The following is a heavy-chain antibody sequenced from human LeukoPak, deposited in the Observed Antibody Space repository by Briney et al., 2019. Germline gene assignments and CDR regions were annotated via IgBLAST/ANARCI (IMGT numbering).Heavy chain of an antibody. CDR3: ARTSIRGSSSSWLV. V-gene: IGHV4-39*07. CDR1: GGPISSSSYY. Sequence: SETLSLTCTVSGGPISSSSYYWGWIRQPPGKGLEWIGSIYYSGSTYYNPSLKSRVTISVDTSKNQFSLKLSSVTAADTAVYYCARTSIRGSSSSWLVWGQGTLVTVSS. J-gene: IGHJ4*02. D-gene: IGHD6-13*01. CDR2: IYYSGST.